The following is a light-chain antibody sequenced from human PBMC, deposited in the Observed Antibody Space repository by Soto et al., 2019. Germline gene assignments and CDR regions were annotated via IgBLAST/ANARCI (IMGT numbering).Light chain of an antibody. CDR3: QQYNSYPLT. Sequence: DIQMTQSPSTLSASVGDRVTITCRASQSISTGLAWYQQKPGKAPNLLIYDASSLESGVPSRFSGSGSGTEFTLTISSLQPDDFATYYCQQYNSYPLTFGGGTKVDIK. CDR1: QSISTG. CDR2: DAS. V-gene: IGKV1-5*01. J-gene: IGKJ4*01.